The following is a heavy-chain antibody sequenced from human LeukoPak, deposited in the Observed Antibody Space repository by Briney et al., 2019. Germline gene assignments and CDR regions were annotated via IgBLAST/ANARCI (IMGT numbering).Heavy chain of an antibody. CDR1: GFTFSSYS. J-gene: IGHJ6*02. CDR2: ISSSSSYI. CDR3: ARSVGVAGTSGMDV. D-gene: IGHD6-19*01. Sequence: GGSLRLSCAASGFTFSSYSMNWVRLAPGKGLEWVSSISSSSSYIYYADSVKGRFTISRDNAKNSLYLQMNSLRAEDTAVYYCARSVGVAGTSGMDVWGQGTTVTVSS. V-gene: IGHV3-21*01.